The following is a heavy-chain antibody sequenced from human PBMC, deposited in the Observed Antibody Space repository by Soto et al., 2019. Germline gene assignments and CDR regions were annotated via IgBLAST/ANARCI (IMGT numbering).Heavy chain of an antibody. J-gene: IGHJ4*02. Sequence: ESGGGVVQPGRSLRLSCAASGFTFSSYAMHWVRQAPGKGLEWVAVISYDGSNKYYADSVKGRFTISRDNSKNTLYLQMNSLRAEETAVYYCAREGYCTNGVCYEAGHFDYWGQGTLVTVSS. D-gene: IGHD2-8*01. V-gene: IGHV3-30-3*01. CDR3: AREGYCTNGVCYEAGHFDY. CDR2: ISYDGSNK. CDR1: GFTFSSYA.